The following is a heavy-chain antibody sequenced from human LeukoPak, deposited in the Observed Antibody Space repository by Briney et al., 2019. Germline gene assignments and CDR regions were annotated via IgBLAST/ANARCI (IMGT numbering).Heavy chain of an antibody. V-gene: IGHV3-23*01. CDR2: ISSGGGDT. CDR3: ARDHRSGSGSGTQANDY. D-gene: IGHD3-10*01. CDR1: EFTFSNYA. J-gene: IGHJ4*02. Sequence: GGSLRLSCVASEFTFSNYAMNWVRQAPGKGLEWVSTISSGGGDTYIADSVKGRFTISRDNAKKSLDLQMNSLRDEDTAVYYCARDHRSGSGSGTQANDYWGQGTLVTVSS.